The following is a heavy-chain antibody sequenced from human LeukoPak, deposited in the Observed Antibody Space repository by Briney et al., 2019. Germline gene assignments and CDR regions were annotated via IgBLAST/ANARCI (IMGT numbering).Heavy chain of an antibody. CDR1: GGSISRDY. V-gene: IGHV4-4*07. J-gene: IGHJ4*02. D-gene: IGHD3-22*01. CDR2: IYTSGST. Sequence: SETLSLTCTVSGGSISRDYWSWIRQPAEKGLEWIGHIYTSGSTTYNPSFKSRVTMSVDTSKNQLFLKLSSVTAADTAVYYCAREVELMYFDTSGYYFDYWGQGTLVTVSS. CDR3: AREVELMYFDTSGYYFDY.